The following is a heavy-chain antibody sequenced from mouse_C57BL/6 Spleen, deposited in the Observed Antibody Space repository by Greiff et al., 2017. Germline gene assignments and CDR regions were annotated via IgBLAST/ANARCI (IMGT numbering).Heavy chain of an antibody. CDR1: GYTFTDYY. D-gene: IGHD1-1*01. Sequence: EVQLQQSGPELVKPGASVTISCKASGYTFTDYYMHWVKQSHGKSLEWIGAINPNNGGTRSNQKFKGKATLTVDKSSSTAYMELRSLTSEDSAVYYCANYYGSSYFDYWGQGTTLTVSS. CDR2: INPNNGGT. V-gene: IGHV1-26*01. CDR3: ANYYGSSYFDY. J-gene: IGHJ2*01.